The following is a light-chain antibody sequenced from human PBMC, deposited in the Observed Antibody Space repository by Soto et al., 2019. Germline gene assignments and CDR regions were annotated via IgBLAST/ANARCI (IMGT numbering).Light chain of an antibody. CDR2: DAS. V-gene: IGKV1-33*01. CDR3: QQYDNLPPNA. CDR1: QDIKNY. J-gene: IGKJ2*01. Sequence: DIQMTQSPSSLSASVGDSVTITCQASQDIKNYVNWYQQKPGKAPKLLIYDASKLETGVPSRFSGSGSGTTFTFTITSLQAEDFATYYCQQYDNLPPNAFGQGTRLEIK.